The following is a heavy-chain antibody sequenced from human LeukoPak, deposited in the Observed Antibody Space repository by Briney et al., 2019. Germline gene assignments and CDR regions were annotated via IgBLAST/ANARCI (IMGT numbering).Heavy chain of an antibody. CDR3: ARVRYYEIGAFDI. V-gene: IGHV3-48*03. Sequence: GGSLRLSCAASGFTFSSYEMNWVRQAPGKGLEWVSYISSSGSTIYYADSVKGRFTISRDNAKNSLYLQMNSLRAEDTAVYYCARVRYYEIGAFDIWGQGTMVTVSS. J-gene: IGHJ3*02. CDR1: GFTFSSYE. CDR2: ISSSGSTI. D-gene: IGHD3-22*01.